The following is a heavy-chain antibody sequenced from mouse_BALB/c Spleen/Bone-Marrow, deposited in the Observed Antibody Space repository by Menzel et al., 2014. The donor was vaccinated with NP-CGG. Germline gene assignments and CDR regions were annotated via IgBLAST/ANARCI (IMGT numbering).Heavy chain of an antibody. CDR2: ILPGGGST. CDR3: AKGGHVMDY. D-gene: IGHD1-1*02. CDR1: GYTFSDCW. V-gene: IGHV1-9*01. J-gene: IGHJ4*01. Sequence: QVQLQQSGAELMKPGASVVISCKATGYTFSDCWIEWVKQRPGHGLEWIGEILPGGGSTNYNENFKGKATFTADTSSNTAYMQLSSLTSEDSAVYYCAKGGHVMDYWGQGTSVTVSS.